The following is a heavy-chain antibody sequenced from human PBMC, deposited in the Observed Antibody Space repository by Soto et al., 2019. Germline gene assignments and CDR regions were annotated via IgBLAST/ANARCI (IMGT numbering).Heavy chain of an antibody. CDR3: ATGRVYFGSEY. CDR1: GGSITSYY. Sequence: QVQLQESGPGLVKPLETLSLTCTVPGGSITSYYWSWVRQPPGKGLEWIGYIYYNGNINYTPYLKSRLTISLDTSKNQFSLRLSSVTAADTAVYYCATGRVYFGSEYWGQGTLVTVSS. J-gene: IGHJ4*02. D-gene: IGHD3-10*01. CDR2: IYYNGNI. V-gene: IGHV4-59*01.